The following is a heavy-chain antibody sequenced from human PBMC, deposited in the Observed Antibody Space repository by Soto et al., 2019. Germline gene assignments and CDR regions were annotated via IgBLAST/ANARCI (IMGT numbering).Heavy chain of an antibody. CDR1: GFTFSSYA. V-gene: IGHV3-23*01. J-gene: IGHJ4*02. CDR2: ISGSGGST. D-gene: IGHD3-22*01. Sequence: WGSLRLSCAASGFTFSSYAMSWVRQAPGKGLEWVSAISGSGGSTYYADSVKGRFTISRDNSKNTLYLQMNSLRAEDTAVYYCAKAPYYYDSSGFFYWGQGTLVTVSS. CDR3: AKAPYYYDSSGFFY.